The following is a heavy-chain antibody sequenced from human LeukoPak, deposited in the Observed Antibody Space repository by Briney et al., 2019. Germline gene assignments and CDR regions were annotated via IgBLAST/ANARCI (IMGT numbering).Heavy chain of an antibody. J-gene: IGHJ4*02. CDR2: IYYSGST. V-gene: IGHV4-59*08. D-gene: IGHD6-13*01. CDR3: ATTPTGIAAAGREEDY. CDR1: GGSISSYY. Sequence: SETLSLTCTVSGGSISSYYWSWIRQPPGKGLEWIGYIYYSGSTNYNPSLKSRVTMSVDTSKNQFSLKLSSVTAADTAVYYCATTPTGIAAAGREEDYWGQGTLVTVSS.